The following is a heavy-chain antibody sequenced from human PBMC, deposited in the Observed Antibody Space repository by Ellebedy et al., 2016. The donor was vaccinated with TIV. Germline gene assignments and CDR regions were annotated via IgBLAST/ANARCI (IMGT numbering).Heavy chain of an antibody. Sequence: GESLKISXAASGFSFSTHSMTWVRQAPGKGLEWVSYIGSSISTIYYADSVKGRFTISRDNAKNSLYLQMNSLRVEDAAVYYCARAIAAVGSYWGQGTLVTVSS. CDR3: ARAIAAVGSY. V-gene: IGHV3-48*01. CDR2: IGSSISTI. D-gene: IGHD6-13*01. CDR1: GFSFSTHS. J-gene: IGHJ4*02.